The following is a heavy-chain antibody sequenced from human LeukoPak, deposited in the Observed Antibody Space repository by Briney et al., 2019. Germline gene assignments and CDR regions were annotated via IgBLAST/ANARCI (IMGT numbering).Heavy chain of an antibody. CDR1: GFTFIDYG. Sequence: PGGSLRLSCAASGFTFIDYGMHWLRQAPGKGLEGVAIIWSDATNAYYADSVKGRFTISRDNSKNTVSLQMNSLRAEDTAVYYCARDYSWVLDSWGQGTLVTVSS. CDR3: ARDYSWVLDS. D-gene: IGHD2-21*01. CDR2: IWSDATNA. V-gene: IGHV3-33*01. J-gene: IGHJ4*02.